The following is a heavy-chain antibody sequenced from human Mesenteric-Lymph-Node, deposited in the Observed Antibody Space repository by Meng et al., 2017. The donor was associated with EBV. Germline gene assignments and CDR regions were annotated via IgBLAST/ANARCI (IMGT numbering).Heavy chain of an antibody. CDR3: AREGPTDTEVVGFDS. Sequence: QVQLVESGGGVVQPGRSLRLSCAASGFTFITYPMHWVRQAPGKGLEWVAVISYDGSNEYYADSVKGRFNISRDNSKNTLYVQMNSLRGEDTAVYYCAREGPTDTEVVGFDSWGQGTLVTVSS. CDR1: GFTFITYP. V-gene: IGHV3-30-3*01. J-gene: IGHJ4*02. D-gene: IGHD5-18*01. CDR2: ISYDGSNE.